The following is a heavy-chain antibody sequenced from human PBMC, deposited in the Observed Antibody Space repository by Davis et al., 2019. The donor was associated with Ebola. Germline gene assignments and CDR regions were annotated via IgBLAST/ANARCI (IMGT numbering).Heavy chain of an antibody. CDR3: AKRATVKVAGANYYNAMDV. Sequence: PGGSLRLSCAASGFSFSTYVMTWVRQAPEKGLEWVSAISSSADITYYAASVKGRFTISRDNSKSTLLLQMNSLRAEDTAVFYCAKRATVKVAGANYYNAMDVWGKGTTVTVSS. D-gene: IGHD6-19*01. J-gene: IGHJ6*04. CDR1: GFSFSTYV. V-gene: IGHV3-23*01. CDR2: ISSSADIT.